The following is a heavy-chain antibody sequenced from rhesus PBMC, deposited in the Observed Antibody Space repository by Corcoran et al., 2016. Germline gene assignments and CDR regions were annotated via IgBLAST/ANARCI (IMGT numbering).Heavy chain of an antibody. J-gene: IGHJ4*01. CDR2: IYGSGSST. V-gene: IGHV4-169*02. CDR1: GGSISSSY. CDR3: ASNEDDYGYYYNV. Sequence: QLQLQESGPGLVKPSETLSVTCAVSGGSISSSYWSWIRQAPGKGLVWIGYIYGSGSSTNYNPSLKSRFTLSVDTSKNQLYRKLSSVTIADTAVYYCASNEDDYGYYYNVWGQGVLVTVSS. D-gene: IGHD3-9*01.